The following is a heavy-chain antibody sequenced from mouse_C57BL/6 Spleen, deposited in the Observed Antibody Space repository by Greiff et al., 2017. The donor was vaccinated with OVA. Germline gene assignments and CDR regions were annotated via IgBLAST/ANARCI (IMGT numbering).Heavy chain of an antibody. CDR1: GFSLSTFGMG. V-gene: IGHV8-8*01. D-gene: IGHD1-1*01. J-gene: IGHJ3*01. CDR3: ARPFYYGSSFAWCAY. Sequence: QVTLKESGPGILQPSQTLSLTCSFSGFSLSTFGMGVGWIRQPSGKGLEWLAHIWWDDDKYYNPALKSRLTISKDTSKNQVFLKLANVDTADTATYYCARPFYYGSSFAWCAYWGQGTLVTVSA. CDR2: IWWDDDK.